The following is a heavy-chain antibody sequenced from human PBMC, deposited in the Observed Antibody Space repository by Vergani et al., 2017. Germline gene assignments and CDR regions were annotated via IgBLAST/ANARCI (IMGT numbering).Heavy chain of an antibody. J-gene: IGHJ4*02. CDR3: AREFSGWYYPPGY. Sequence: QVQLVESGGGVVQPGRSLRLSCAASGFTFSSYAMHWVRQAPGKGLEWVAVISYDGSNKYYADSVKGRFTISRDNYKNTLYLQMNSLRAEDTAVYYCAREFSGWYYPPGYWGQGTLVTVSS. V-gene: IGHV3-30-3*01. CDR2: ISYDGSNK. CDR1: GFTFSSYA. D-gene: IGHD6-19*01.